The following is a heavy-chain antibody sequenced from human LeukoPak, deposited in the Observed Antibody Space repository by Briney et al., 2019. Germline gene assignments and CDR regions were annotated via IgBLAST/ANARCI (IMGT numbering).Heavy chain of an antibody. Sequence: GSLRLSCAASGFTVSSNYMSWVRQPPGKGLEWIGEIYHSGSTNYNPSLKSRVTISVDKSKNQFSLKLSSVTAADTAVYYCARVLKYYYDSSGYWYYFDYWGQGTLVTVSS. V-gene: IGHV4-4*02. D-gene: IGHD3-22*01. J-gene: IGHJ4*02. CDR3: ARVLKYYYDSSGYWYYFDY. CDR2: IYHSGST. CDR1: GFTVSSNY.